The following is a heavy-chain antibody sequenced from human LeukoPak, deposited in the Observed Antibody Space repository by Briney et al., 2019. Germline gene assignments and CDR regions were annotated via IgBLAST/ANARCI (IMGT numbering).Heavy chain of an antibody. V-gene: IGHV4-59*01. D-gene: IGHD6-19*01. Sequence: SETLSLTCSVSDGSISNYYWSWIRQPPGKGLEWIGYIDYSGSTNYNPSLKSRVTISVDTSKNHFSRKLSSVTAADTAVYYCARIGGVSGWPEYLQHWGQGTLVTVSS. CDR3: ARIGGVSGWPEYLQH. J-gene: IGHJ1*01. CDR1: DGSISNYY. CDR2: IDYSGST.